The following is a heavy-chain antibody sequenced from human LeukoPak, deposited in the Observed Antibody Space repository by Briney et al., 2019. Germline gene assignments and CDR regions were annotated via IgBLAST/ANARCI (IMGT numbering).Heavy chain of an antibody. CDR2: ISYDGGNK. D-gene: IGHD1-26*01. J-gene: IGHJ5*02. CDR3: AKDVSWGSNWFDP. V-gene: IGHV3-30*18. Sequence: GGSLRLSCAASGFTFSSYGMHWVRQAPGKGLEGVAVISYDGGNKYYADSVKGRFTISRDNSKNTLYLQMNSLRAEDTAVYYCAKDVSWGSNWFDPWGQGTLVTVSS. CDR1: GFTFSSYG.